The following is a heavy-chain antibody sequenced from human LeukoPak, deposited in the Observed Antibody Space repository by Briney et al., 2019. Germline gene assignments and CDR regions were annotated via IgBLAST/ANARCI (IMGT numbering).Heavy chain of an antibody. V-gene: IGHV3-66*01. D-gene: IGHD3-10*01. Sequence: GGSLRLSCAASGFTVSSNYMSWVRQAPGKGLEWVSVIYSGGSTYYADSVKGRFTISRDNSKNTLYLQMNSLRAEDTAVYYCARAGVRGVRKGAFDIWGQGTMVTVSS. J-gene: IGHJ3*02. CDR1: GFTVSSNY. CDR2: IYSGGST. CDR3: ARAGVRGVRKGAFDI.